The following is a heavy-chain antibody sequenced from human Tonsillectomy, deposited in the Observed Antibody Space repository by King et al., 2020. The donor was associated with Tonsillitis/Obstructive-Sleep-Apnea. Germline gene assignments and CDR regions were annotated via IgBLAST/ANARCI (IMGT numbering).Heavy chain of an antibody. Sequence: VQLQQWGAGLLKPSETLSLTCAVYGGSFSGYYWSWIRQPPGKGLEWIGEINHSGSTNYNPPLKSRVTISVDTSKNQFSLKLSSVTAADTAVYYCARADGAVARNWGQGTLVTVSS. D-gene: IGHD6-19*01. V-gene: IGHV4-34*01. CDR2: INHSGST. CDR1: GGSFSGYY. J-gene: IGHJ4*02. CDR3: ARADGAVARN.